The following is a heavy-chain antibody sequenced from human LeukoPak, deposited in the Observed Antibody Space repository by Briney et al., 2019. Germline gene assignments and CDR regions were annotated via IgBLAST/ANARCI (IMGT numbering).Heavy chain of an antibody. Sequence: ASVKVSCKTSGYTFTMDMYTIHWLRQAPGHRLEWMGYINAGTGNTKYSQKFQGRVTITGDTSASTAYMELSSLISEDTAVYYCARDSDSSGWSWVYWGQGTLVTVSS. J-gene: IGHJ4*02. D-gene: IGHD6-19*01. CDR1: GYTFTMDMYT. CDR3: ARDSDSSGWSWVY. V-gene: IGHV1-3*01. CDR2: INAGTGNT.